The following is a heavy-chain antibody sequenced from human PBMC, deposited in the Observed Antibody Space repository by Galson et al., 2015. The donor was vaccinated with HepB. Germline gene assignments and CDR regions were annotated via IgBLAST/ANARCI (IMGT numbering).Heavy chain of an antibody. CDR1: GFTFSSYS. Sequence: SLRLSCAASGFTFSSYSMNWVRQAPGKGLEWVSSISSSSSYIYYADSVKGRFTISRDNAKNSLYLQMNSLRAEDTAVYYCSRDPVPISMVRGVIPSAYYYAMDVWGQGTTVTVSS. CDR2: ISSSSSYI. J-gene: IGHJ6*01. D-gene: IGHD3-10*01. V-gene: IGHV3-21*04. CDR3: SRDPVPISMVRGVIPSAYYYAMDV.